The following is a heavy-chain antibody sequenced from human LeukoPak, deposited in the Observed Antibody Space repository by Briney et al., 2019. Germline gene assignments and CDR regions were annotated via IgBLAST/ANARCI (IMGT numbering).Heavy chain of an antibody. CDR3: ARHGSTDYFDY. CDR1: GGSISSTTSY. V-gene: IGHV4-39*01. D-gene: IGHD2-2*03. J-gene: IGHJ4*02. CDR2: IYYSGST. Sequence: SETLSLTCAVSGGSISSTTSYWGCLRQPPGKVLDGIGRIYYSGSTFYIPSLKGRVTISVDTSKNQHSLRLSSVTAADTAVYYRARHGSTDYFDYWGQGTLVTVSS.